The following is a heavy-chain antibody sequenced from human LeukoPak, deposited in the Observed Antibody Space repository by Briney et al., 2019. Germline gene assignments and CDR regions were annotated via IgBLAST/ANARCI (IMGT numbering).Heavy chain of an antibody. CDR3: AKDYGTFGGVIVPDYYYYYMDV. V-gene: IGHV3-30*02. CDR1: GFTFSSYG. D-gene: IGHD3-16*02. Sequence: GGSLRPSCAASGFTFSSYGMHWVRQAPGKGLEWVAFIRYDGSNKYYADSVKGRFTISRDNSKNTLYLLMNSLRAEDTAVYYCAKDYGTFGGVIVPDYYYYYMDVWGKGTTVTVSS. CDR2: IRYDGSNK. J-gene: IGHJ6*03.